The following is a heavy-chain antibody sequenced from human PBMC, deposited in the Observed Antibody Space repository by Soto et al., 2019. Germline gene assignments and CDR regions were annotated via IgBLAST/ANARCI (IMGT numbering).Heavy chain of an antibody. CDR2: INDSGST. V-gene: IGHV4-34*01. CDR1: GGSLSGYY. J-gene: IGHJ4*02. Sequence: QVQLQQWGAGLLKPSETLSLTCAVYGGSLSGYYWSWVRQSPGKGLEWIGEINDSGSTNFNPSLESRVTISRDTSKNQFSLQLTSLTAAETAVYYCARGMGLGLGEQTALGYWGQGTLVTVSS. CDR3: ARGMGLGLGEQTALGY. D-gene: IGHD3-16*01.